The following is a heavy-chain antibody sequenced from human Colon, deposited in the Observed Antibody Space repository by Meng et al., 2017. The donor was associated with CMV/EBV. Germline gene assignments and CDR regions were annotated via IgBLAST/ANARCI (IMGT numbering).Heavy chain of an antibody. CDR3: ARDRDHIPQDGYYDMDV. CDR1: GFTFRTSW. Sequence: GESLKISCAASGFTFRTSWMHWVRQAPGKGLVWVSRINSDGSSISYADFVKGRFTISRDNAKNSVYLQMNSLRPEDTAVYYCARDRDHIPQDGYYDMDVWGQGTTVTVSS. CDR2: INSDGSSI. V-gene: IGHV3-74*01. D-gene: IGHD2-21*01. J-gene: IGHJ6*02.